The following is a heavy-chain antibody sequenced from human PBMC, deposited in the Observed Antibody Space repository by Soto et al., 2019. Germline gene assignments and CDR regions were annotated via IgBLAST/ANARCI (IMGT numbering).Heavy chain of an antibody. CDR2: ISYDGSNK. CDR3: ARDEYPGVY. CDR1: GFIFSSYA. J-gene: IGHJ4*02. Sequence: HPGGSLRLSCATSGFIFSSYAMHWVRQAPGKGLEWVAVISYDGSNKYYADSVKGRFTISRDNSKNTLYLQMDSLRAEDTTIYYCARDEYPGVYWGQGTLVTVSS. V-gene: IGHV3-30-3*01. D-gene: IGHD3-10*01.